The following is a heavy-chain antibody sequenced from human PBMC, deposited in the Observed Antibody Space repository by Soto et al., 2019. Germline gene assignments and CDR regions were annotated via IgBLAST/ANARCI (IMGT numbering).Heavy chain of an antibody. CDR3: ARGHYDFWSGGVGYFDY. CDR1: GGSTSSSNW. J-gene: IGHJ4*02. Sequence: SETLSLTCAVSGGSTSSSNWWSWVRQPPGKGLEWIGEIYHSGSTNYNPSLKSRVTISVDKSKNQFSLKLSSVTAADTAVYYCARGHYDFWSGGVGYFDYWGQGTLVTVSS. CDR2: IYHSGST. V-gene: IGHV4-4*02. D-gene: IGHD3-3*01.